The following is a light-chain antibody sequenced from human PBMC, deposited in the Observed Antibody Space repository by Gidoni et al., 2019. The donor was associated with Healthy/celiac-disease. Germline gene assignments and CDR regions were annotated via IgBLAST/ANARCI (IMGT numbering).Light chain of an antibody. CDR3: QAWDSSTAGV. V-gene: IGLV3-1*01. CDR1: KLGDKY. Sequence: SYELTQPPSVSVSPGQTASITCSGDKLGDKYACWYQQKPGQSPVLVINQDSKRPSGIPERFSGSNSGNTATLTISGTQAMDKADYYCQAWDSSTAGVFGGGTKLTVL. CDR2: QDS. J-gene: IGLJ3*02.